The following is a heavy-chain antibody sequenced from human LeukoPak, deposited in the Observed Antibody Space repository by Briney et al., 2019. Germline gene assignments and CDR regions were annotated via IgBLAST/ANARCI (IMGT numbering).Heavy chain of an antibody. CDR3: ARGFDGNFDY. CDR2: INWKGANT. CDR1: GFTFDDYG. J-gene: IGHJ4*02. Sequence: GGSLRLSCAASGFTFDDYGMSWVRHAAGKGLGWVSGINWKGANTDYADSVKGRFTISRDNAKNSLYLQMNSLRAEDTALYYCARGFDGNFDYWGQGTLVTV. D-gene: IGHD3-9*01. V-gene: IGHV3-20*04.